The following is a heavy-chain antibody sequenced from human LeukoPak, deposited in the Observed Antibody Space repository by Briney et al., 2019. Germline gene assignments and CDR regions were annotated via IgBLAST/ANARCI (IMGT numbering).Heavy chain of an antibody. CDR3: ASLGYCSGGSCYRFDY. D-gene: IGHD2-15*01. Sequence: GASVKVSCKASGYTFTSYGISWVRQAPGQGLEWMGGIIPIFGTANYAQKFQGRVTITADESTSTAYMELSSLRSEDTAVYYCASLGYCSGGSCYRFDYWGQGTLVTVSS. CDR1: GYTFTSYG. V-gene: IGHV1-69*13. J-gene: IGHJ4*02. CDR2: IIPIFGTA.